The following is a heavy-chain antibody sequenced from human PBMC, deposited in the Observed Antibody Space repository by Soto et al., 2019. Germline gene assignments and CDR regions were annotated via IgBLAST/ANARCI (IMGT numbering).Heavy chain of an antibody. CDR3: AKDSKHSGSYHRFLDY. CDR1: GFTFSSYS. D-gene: IGHD1-26*01. V-gene: IGHV3-23*01. CDR2: ITASGGTT. Sequence: EVKLLESGGGLVQPGGSLRLSCAASGFTFSSYSMTWVRQAPGKGLEWVAHITASGGTTYYADSVKGRFTISRDNSKNTLYLQMNSLRAEDTAVYYCAKDSKHSGSYHRFLDYWGQGTLVTVSS. J-gene: IGHJ4*02.